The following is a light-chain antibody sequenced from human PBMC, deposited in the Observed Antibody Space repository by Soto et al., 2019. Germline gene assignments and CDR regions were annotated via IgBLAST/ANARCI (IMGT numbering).Light chain of an antibody. Sequence: QSALTQPASVSGSPGQSITISCTGTSADVGGYNFVSWYQHHPGKAPKLMIYDVSNRPSGVSNRFSGSKSGNTASLTISGLQAEDEADYYCSSYTSSRTHVVFGGGTKLIVL. J-gene: IGLJ2*01. CDR2: DVS. V-gene: IGLV2-14*03. CDR3: SSYTSSRTHVV. CDR1: SADVGGYNF.